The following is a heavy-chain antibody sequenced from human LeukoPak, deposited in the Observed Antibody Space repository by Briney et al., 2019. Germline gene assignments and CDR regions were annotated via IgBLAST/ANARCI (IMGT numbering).Heavy chain of an antibody. V-gene: IGHV4-34*01. D-gene: IGHD6-19*01. J-gene: IGHJ6*02. CDR3: ARGNVGGNGLIRGYYYYGMDV. CDR2: INHSGST. CDR1: GGSFSGYY. Sequence: KPSETLSLTCAVYGGSFSGYYWSWISQPPGKGLEWIGEINHSGSTNYNPSLKSRVTISVDTSKNQFSLKLSSVTAADTAVYYCARGNVGGNGLIRGYYYYGMDVWGQGTTVTVSS.